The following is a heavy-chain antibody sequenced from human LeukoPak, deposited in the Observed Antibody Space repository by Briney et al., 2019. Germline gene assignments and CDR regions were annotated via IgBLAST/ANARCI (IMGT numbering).Heavy chain of an antibody. D-gene: IGHD5-12*01. Sequence: GGSLRLSCAASGFTFNTNAMSWVGQAPGKGLEWFSAISGRTGGTYYADSVKGRFTVSRDNSKSTLYLQMDSLRAEDTAVYYCAKCGNSGCHLIDYWGQGTLVTVSS. V-gene: IGHV3-23*01. CDR2: ISGRTGGT. CDR3: AKCGNSGCHLIDY. CDR1: GFTFNTNA. J-gene: IGHJ4*02.